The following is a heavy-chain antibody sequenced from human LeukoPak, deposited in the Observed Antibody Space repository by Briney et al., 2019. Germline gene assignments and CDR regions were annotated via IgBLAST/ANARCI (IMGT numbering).Heavy chain of an antibody. CDR2: IYSGGST. Sequence: GGSLRLSCAASGFTVSSNYMSWVRQAPGKGLEWVSVIYSGGSTYYADSVKGRFTISRDNSKNTLYLQMNSLRAEDTAVYYCARDNFQQGRWEYQLYYYYGMDVWGQGTTVTVSS. D-gene: IGHD2-2*01. CDR1: GFTVSSNY. J-gene: IGHJ6*02. V-gene: IGHV3-66*01. CDR3: ARDNFQQGRWEYQLYYYYGMDV.